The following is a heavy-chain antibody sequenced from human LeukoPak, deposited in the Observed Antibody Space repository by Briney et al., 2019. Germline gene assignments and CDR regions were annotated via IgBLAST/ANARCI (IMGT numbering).Heavy chain of an antibody. D-gene: IGHD1-14*01. V-gene: IGHV3-66*01. CDR2: IYSGGST. CDR1: GFTVSSNY. Sequence: PGGSLRLSCAASGFTVSSNYMSWVRQAPGKGLEWVSVIYSGGSTYYADSVKGRFTISRDDSQNTLALQMNSLRAEDTAVYYCAKKSGNLYYFDYWGQGTQVTVSS. CDR3: AKKSGNLYYFDY. J-gene: IGHJ4*02.